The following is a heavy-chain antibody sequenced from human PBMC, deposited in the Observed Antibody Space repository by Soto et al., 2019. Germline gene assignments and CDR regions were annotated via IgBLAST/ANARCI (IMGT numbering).Heavy chain of an antibody. Sequence: PSQTLSLTCVISGDSVSTSSAAWNWIRQSPSRGLEWLGRIYYRSKWYNDYEVSVKSLITINPDTSNNQFSLQLNSVTPADPALYYCARDLGSGDSAAAYDVWGHGTVVTVS. D-gene: IGHD4-17*01. CDR3: ARDLGSGDSAAAYDV. CDR1: GDSVSTSSAA. J-gene: IGHJ3*01. CDR2: IYYRSKWYN. V-gene: IGHV6-1*01.